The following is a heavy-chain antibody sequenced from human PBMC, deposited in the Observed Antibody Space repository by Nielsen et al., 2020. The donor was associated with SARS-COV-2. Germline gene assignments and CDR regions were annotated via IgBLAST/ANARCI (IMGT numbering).Heavy chain of an antibody. D-gene: IGHD6-19*01. CDR3: ANQPPVDSSGY. CDR1: GFTFSSYA. V-gene: IGHV3-30-3*01. J-gene: IGHJ4*02. Sequence: GESLKISCAASGFTFSSYAMHWVRQAPGKGLEWVAVISYDGSNKYYADSVKGRFTISRDNSKNTLYLQMNSLRAEDTAIYYCANQPPVDSSGYWGQGTLVTVSS. CDR2: ISYDGSNK.